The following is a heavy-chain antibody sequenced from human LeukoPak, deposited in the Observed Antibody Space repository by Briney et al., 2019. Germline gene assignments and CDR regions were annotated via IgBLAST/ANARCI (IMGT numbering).Heavy chain of an antibody. CDR1: GGSFSGYY. V-gene: IGHV4-34*01. J-gene: IGHJ5*02. Sequence: SETLSLTCAVYGGSFSGYYWSWIRQPPGKGLEWIGEINHSGSTNYNPSLKSRVTISVDTSKNQFSLKLSSVTAADTAVYYCARHGYIVVVPAAFRFDPWGQGTLVTVSS. CDR3: ARHGYIVVVPAAFRFDP. D-gene: IGHD2-2*01. CDR2: INHSGST.